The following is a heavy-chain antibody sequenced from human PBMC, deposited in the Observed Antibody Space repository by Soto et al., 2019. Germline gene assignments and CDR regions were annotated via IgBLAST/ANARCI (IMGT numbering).Heavy chain of an antibody. V-gene: IGHV3-7*01. CDR3: ARRYSSSWSGFDP. CDR2: IKQDGGEK. D-gene: IGHD6-13*01. Sequence: PGGSLRLSCAASGVTFSSYWMSWVRQAPGKGLEWVASIKQDGGEKYYVDSVKGRFTISRDNAKNSLYLQMNSLRVEDTALYYCARRYSSSWSGFDPWGQGTLVTVSS. CDR1: GVTFSSYW. J-gene: IGHJ5*02.